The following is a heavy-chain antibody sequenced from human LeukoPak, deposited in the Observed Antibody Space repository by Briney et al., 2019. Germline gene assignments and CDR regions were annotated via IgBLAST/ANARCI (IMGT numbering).Heavy chain of an antibody. J-gene: IGHJ4*02. CDR1: GFTFSDYY. Sequence: KPGGSLRLSCAASGFTFSDYYMSWIRQAPGKGLEWVSYISSSGSTIYYADSVKGRFTISRDNAKSSLYLQMNSLRAEDTAVYYCASRYGSGSYYPFDYWGQGTLVTVSS. CDR2: ISSSGSTI. D-gene: IGHD3-10*01. V-gene: IGHV3-11*01. CDR3: ASRYGSGSYYPFDY.